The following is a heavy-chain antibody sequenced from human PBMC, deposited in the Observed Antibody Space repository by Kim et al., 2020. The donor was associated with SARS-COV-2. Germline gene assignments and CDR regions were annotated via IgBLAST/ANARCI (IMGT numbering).Heavy chain of an antibody. CDR1: GGSISSGSYY. J-gene: IGHJ5*02. Sequence: SETLSLTCTVSGGSISSGSYYWSWIRQPAGKGLEWIGRIYTSGSTNYNPSLKSRVTISVDTSKNQFSLKLSSVTAADTAVYYCARELFGYSSSWYRLNWFDPWGQGTLVTVSS. CDR3: ARELFGYSSSWYRLNWFDP. V-gene: IGHV4-61*02. D-gene: IGHD6-13*01. CDR2: IYTSGST.